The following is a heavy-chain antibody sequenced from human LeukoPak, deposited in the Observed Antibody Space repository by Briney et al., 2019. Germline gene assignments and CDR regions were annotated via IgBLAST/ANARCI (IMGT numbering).Heavy chain of an antibody. V-gene: IGHV3-23*01. D-gene: IGHD3-9*01. CDR1: GFTFSSYG. Sequence: GGSLRLSCAASGFTFSSYGMSWVRQAPGKGLEWVSAISGSGGSTYYADSVKGRFTISRDNSKNTLYLQMNSLRAEDTAVYYCAKDPRYFDWLFPFDPWGQGTLVTVSS. CDR3: AKDPRYFDWLFPFDP. J-gene: IGHJ5*02. CDR2: ISGSGGST.